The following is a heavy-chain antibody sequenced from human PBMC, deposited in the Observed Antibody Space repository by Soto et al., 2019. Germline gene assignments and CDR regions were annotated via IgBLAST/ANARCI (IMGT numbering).Heavy chain of an antibody. J-gene: IGHJ4*02. CDR2: ISTGGATT. CDR3: ASPDDNTSWATVFY. CDR1: RGSFSSYA. Sequence: SGGSLRLSCAASRGSFSSYAMTWVRQAPGKGLEWVATISTGGATTYYADSVKGRFTISRDNSRNTVYLQIKSLRVDDTAIYYCASPDDNTSWATVFYWGQGTRVTVSS. V-gene: IGHV3-23*01. D-gene: IGHD6-13*01.